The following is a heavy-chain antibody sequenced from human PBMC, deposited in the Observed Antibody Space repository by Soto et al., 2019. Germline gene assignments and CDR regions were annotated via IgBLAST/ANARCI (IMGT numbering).Heavy chain of an antibody. Sequence: EVQLLQSGGGLVQPGGSLRLSCAASGFTFTSYSMTWVRQTPGKGLEWVAAVNPGGYSTYYADSVKGRFTISRDNSNKTLYLQMNRLRAEDTAVYYCAKDLRARSGYEFDYRGQGTLVTVSS. J-gene: IGHJ4*02. V-gene: IGHV3-23*01. D-gene: IGHD5-12*01. CDR3: AKDLRARSGYEFDY. CDR2: VNPGGYST. CDR1: GFTFTSYS.